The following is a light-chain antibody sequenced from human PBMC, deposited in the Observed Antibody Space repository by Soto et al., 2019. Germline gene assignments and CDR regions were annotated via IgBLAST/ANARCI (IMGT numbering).Light chain of an antibody. CDR1: QSISSW. V-gene: IGKV1-5*01. Sequence: DIHMTQSPSTLSASVGDRVTITCRASQSISSWLAWYQQKPGKAPNLLIYDASSLESGVPSRFSGSGSGTEFTLTISSLQPDDFATYYCQQYNSDSSWKFGQGTKVEIK. CDR3: QQYNSDSSWK. CDR2: DAS. J-gene: IGKJ1*01.